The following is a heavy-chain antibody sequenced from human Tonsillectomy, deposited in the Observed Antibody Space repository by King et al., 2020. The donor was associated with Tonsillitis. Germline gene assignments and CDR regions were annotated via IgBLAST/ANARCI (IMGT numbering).Heavy chain of an antibody. CDR3: ATDEAAMLDF. Sequence: VQLVESGGGLVQPGGSLRLSCAASGLTVSSYHMHWVRQAPGKGLEWVSVIHGGGITSYSDSVKGRFTVSRDTSKNKVSLQMSSLRVEDTAVYYCATDEAAMLDFWGQGTLVTVSS. V-gene: IGHV3-66*01. CDR2: IHGGGIT. J-gene: IGHJ4*02. D-gene: IGHD2-2*01. CDR1: GLTVSSYH.